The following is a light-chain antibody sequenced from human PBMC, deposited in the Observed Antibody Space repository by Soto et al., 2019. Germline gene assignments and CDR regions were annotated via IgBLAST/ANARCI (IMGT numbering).Light chain of an antibody. CDR3: QKYNNGPFT. CDR1: QRVSTN. Sequence: ETVMTQSPATLSVSPGERATLSCRASQRVSTNLAWYQQKPGQSPRLLIYRASTRATDIPARFSGSGSGTEFTLTISSLQSEDFATYYCQKYNNGPFTFGPGTKVNIK. V-gene: IGKV3-15*01. J-gene: IGKJ3*01. CDR2: RAS.